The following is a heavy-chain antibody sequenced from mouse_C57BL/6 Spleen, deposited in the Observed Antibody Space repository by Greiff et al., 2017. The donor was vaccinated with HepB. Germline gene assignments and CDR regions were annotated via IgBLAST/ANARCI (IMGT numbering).Heavy chain of an antibody. V-gene: IGHV1-26*01. CDR2: INPNNGGT. Sequence: EVQLQQSGPELVKPGASVNISCKASGYTFTDYYMNWVKQSHGKSLEWIGDINPNNGGTSYNQKFKGKATLTVDKSSSTAYMELRSLTSEDSAVYYCARWRFPRYLYAMDYWGQGTSVTVSS. D-gene: IGHD5-5*01. J-gene: IGHJ4*01. CDR3: ARWRFPRYLYAMDY. CDR1: GYTFTDYY.